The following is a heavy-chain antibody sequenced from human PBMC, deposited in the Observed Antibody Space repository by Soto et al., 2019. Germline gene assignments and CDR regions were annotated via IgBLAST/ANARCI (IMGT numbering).Heavy chain of an antibody. Sequence: PGGSLRLSCAASGFSFSDNYMSWIRQAPGKGLEWVSYISSSGSTMYYTDSVKGRFTISRDNAKNSLYLQMNSLRAEDTAVYYCARAYDSSGYYRAPFDYWGQGTLVTVSS. CDR3: ARAYDSSGYYRAPFDY. CDR1: GFSFSDNY. D-gene: IGHD3-22*01. CDR2: ISSSGSTM. J-gene: IGHJ4*02. V-gene: IGHV3-11*01.